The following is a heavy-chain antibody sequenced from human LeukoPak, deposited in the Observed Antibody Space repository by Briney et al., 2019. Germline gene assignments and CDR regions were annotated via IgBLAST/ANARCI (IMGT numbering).Heavy chain of an antibody. J-gene: IGHJ4*02. V-gene: IGHV4-59*11. CDR3: ASSYSSSWVDY. CDR1: GDSISSRY. D-gene: IGHD6-13*01. Sequence: SETLSLTCTVSGDSISSRYWSWIRQPPGKGLEWIGYIYYSGSPNYNPSLKSRVTISVDTSKNQFSLKLSSVTAADTAVYYCASSYSSSWVDYWGLGTLVTVSS. CDR2: IYYSGSP.